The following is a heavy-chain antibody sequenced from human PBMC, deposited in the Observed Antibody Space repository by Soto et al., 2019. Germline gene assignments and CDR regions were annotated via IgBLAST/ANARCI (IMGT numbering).Heavy chain of an antibody. J-gene: IGHJ3*02. CDR2: ISYDGSNK. V-gene: IGHV3-30*18. CDR3: AKPIRGYSYGYIAFDI. D-gene: IGHD5-18*01. CDR1: GFTFSSYG. Sequence: GGSLRLSCAASGFTFSSYGMHWVRQAPGKGLEWVAVISYDGSNKYYADSVKGRFTISRDNSKNTLYLQMNSLRAEDTAVYYCAKPIRGYSYGYIAFDIWGQGTMVTVSS.